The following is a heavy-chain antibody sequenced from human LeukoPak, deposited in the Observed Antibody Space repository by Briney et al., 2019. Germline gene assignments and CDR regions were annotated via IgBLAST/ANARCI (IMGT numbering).Heavy chain of an antibody. Sequence: PGGSLRLSCAASGFTFSDFWMAWVRQAPGRGLEWVANIKPDGSQKYYVGSVKGRFSISRDNAENSLYLQMNSLSAEDTAVYYCARDLRVEMATQGAFDIWGQGTMVTVSS. CDR1: GFTFSDFW. J-gene: IGHJ3*02. CDR3: ARDLRVEMATQGAFDI. CDR2: IKPDGSQK. D-gene: IGHD5-24*01. V-gene: IGHV3-7*01.